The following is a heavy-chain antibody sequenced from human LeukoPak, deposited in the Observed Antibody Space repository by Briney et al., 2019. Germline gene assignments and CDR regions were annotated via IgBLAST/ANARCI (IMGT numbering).Heavy chain of an antibody. CDR2: ISAYNGNT. CDR3: ARDYYGSGRGYWFDP. Sequence: ASVKVSCKASGYTFTSYGISWVRQAPGQGLEWMGWISAYNGNTNYAQKPQGRVTMTTDTSTSTAYMELRSLRSDDTAVYYCARDYYGSGRGYWFDPWGQGTLVTVSS. V-gene: IGHV1-18*01. D-gene: IGHD3-10*01. J-gene: IGHJ5*02. CDR1: GYTFTSYG.